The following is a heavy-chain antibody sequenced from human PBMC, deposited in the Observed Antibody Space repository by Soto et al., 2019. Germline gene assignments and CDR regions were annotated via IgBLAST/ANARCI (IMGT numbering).Heavy chain of an antibody. Sequence: SVKVSCKASGFTFMNYYIHWVRQAPGQGLEWMGMINPSGGSTSYAQKFQGRVNISVDTSENQFSLKLRSVTAADTAVYFCAREDAVRLERRFDSWGQGTLVTVSS. J-gene: IGHJ5*01. V-gene: IGHV1-46*01. CDR1: GFTFMNYY. CDR3: AREDAVRLERRFDS. CDR2: INPSGGST. D-gene: IGHD6-6*01.